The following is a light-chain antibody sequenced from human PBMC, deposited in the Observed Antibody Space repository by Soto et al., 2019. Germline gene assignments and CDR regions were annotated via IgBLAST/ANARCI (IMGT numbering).Light chain of an antibody. J-gene: IGKJ1*01. Sequence: EVVLTQSPVTLSLSPGERATLSCRASQSVSSNLAWYQQKPGQAPRLIIYGASTRATGIPARFSGSGSGTEFILTISSLQSEDFAVYYCQQYDNWWTFGQGTKVDIK. CDR2: GAS. CDR3: QQYDNWWT. V-gene: IGKV3-15*01. CDR1: QSVSSN.